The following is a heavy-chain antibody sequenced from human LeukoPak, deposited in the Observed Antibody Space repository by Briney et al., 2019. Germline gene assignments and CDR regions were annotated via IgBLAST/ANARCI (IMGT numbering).Heavy chain of an antibody. CDR1: GYTFTSYG. J-gene: IGHJ4*02. CDR2: ISAYNGNT. V-gene: IGHV1-18*01. D-gene: IGHD3-22*01. CDR3: ARHPHYYDSSDNFDY. Sequence: ASVKVSCKASGYTFTSYGISWVRQAPGQGLEWMGWISAYNGNTNYAQKLQGRVTMTTDTSTSTAYMELRSLRSDDTAVYYCARHPHYYDSSDNFDYWGQGTLVTVSS.